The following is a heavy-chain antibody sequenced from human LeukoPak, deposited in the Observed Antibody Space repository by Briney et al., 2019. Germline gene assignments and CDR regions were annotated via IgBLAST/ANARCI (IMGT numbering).Heavy chain of an antibody. CDR2: ISYDGSNK. CDR1: GFTFSSYG. D-gene: IGHD6-6*01. Sequence: GGSLRLSCAASGFTFSSYGMHWVRQAPGKGLEWVAVISYDGSNKYYADSVKGRFTISRGNSKNTLYLQMNSLRAEDTAVYYCAKVSREAAHFDYWGQGTLVTVSS. CDR3: AKVSREAAHFDY. V-gene: IGHV3-30*18. J-gene: IGHJ4*02.